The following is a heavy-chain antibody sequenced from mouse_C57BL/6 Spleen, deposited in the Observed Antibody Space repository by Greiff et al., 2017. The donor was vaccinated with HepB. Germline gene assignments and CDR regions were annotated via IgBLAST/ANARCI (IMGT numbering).Heavy chain of an antibody. V-gene: IGHV1-72*01. D-gene: IGHD2-4*01. Sequence: QVQLQQPGAELVKPGASVKLSCKASGYTFTSYWMHWVKQRPGRGLEWIGRIDPNSGGTKYNEKFKSKATRTVDKPSSTAYMQLSSLTAEDSAVFDGGSGVGMDDYDGGRFAYWGQGTLVTVSA. CDR3: GSGVGMDDYDGGRFAY. J-gene: IGHJ3*01. CDR1: GYTFTSYW. CDR2: IDPNSGGT.